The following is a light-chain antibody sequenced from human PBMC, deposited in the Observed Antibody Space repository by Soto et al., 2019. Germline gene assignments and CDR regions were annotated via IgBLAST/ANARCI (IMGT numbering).Light chain of an antibody. CDR3: QQHYSYTGT. CDR1: QDIRSY. Sequence: IRMTQSPSSLSAATGDRVTITCRASQDIRSYLVWYQQRAGKAPKVLISGASTLQNEVPSRFSGSGSGTHFTLTISSLQSEDSATYYCQQHYSYTGTFGQGTRLEI. J-gene: IGKJ1*01. CDR2: GAS. V-gene: IGKV1-8*01.